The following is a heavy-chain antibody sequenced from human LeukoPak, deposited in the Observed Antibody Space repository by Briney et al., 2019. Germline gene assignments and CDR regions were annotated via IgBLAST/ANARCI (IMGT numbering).Heavy chain of an antibody. Sequence: SQTLCLTCTVSGGSISSGGYYWSWIRQHPGKGLEWIGYIYYSGSTYYNPSLKSRVTISVDTSKNQFSLKLSSVTAADTAVYYCATRTTVTTDEYYYYYYGMDVWGQGTTVTVSS. D-gene: IGHD4-17*01. CDR1: GGSISSGGYY. CDR2: IYYSGST. CDR3: ATRTTVTTDEYYYYYYGMDV. V-gene: IGHV4-31*03. J-gene: IGHJ6*02.